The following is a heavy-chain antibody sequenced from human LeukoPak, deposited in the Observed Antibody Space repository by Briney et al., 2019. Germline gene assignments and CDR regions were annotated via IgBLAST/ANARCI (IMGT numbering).Heavy chain of an antibody. D-gene: IGHD3-3*01. CDR3: ARDFTYYDFWSGYSGMDV. CDR2: INHSGST. Sequence: SETLSLTCAVYGGSFSGYYWSWIRQPPGKGLEWIGEINHSGSTNYNPSLKSRVTISVDTSKNQFSLKLSSVTAADTAVYYCARDFTYYDFWSGYSGMDVWGKGTTVTVSS. J-gene: IGHJ6*04. CDR1: GGSFSGYY. V-gene: IGHV4-34*01.